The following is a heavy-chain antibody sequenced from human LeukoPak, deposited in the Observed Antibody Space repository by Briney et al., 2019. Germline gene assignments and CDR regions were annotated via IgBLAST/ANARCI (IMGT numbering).Heavy chain of an antibody. V-gene: IGHV4-39*01. CDR3: ARRGGSDWFDP. J-gene: IGHJ5*02. CDR1: GGSISSTNW. CDR2: IYYSGTT. Sequence: SETLSLTCAVSGGSISSTNWWSWVRQPPGKGLEWIGSIYYSGTTYYIPSLKSRITISVDTSKNQFSLKLGSVTVADTAVYYCARRGGSDWFDPWGQGTLVTVSS. D-gene: IGHD2-15*01.